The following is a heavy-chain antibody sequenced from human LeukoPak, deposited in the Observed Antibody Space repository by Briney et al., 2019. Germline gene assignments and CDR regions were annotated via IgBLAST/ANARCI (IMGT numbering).Heavy chain of an antibody. CDR2: VAYSGNS. J-gene: IGHJ5*02. D-gene: IGHD3-10*02. V-gene: IGHV4-59*01. CDR3: AKVVRGAVTFNRCDP. Sequence: PSETLSLTCTVSGDSIYDYYWSWLRQTPGEGLEWIGFVAYSGNSNYNPSLESRVTISIDTSKNQFSLKLKSVTAADTAIYNCAKVVRGAVTFNRCDPWGQGTLVTVSS. CDR1: GDSIYDYY.